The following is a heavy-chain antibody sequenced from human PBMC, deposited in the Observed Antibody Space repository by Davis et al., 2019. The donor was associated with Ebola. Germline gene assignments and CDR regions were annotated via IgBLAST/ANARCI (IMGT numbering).Heavy chain of an antibody. CDR2: ISGSGGST. CDR1: GFTFSSYA. J-gene: IGHJ4*02. D-gene: IGHD6-19*01. Sequence: ESLKISCAASGFTFSSYAMSWVRQAPGKGLEWVSAISGSGGSTYYADSVKGRFTISRDNSKNTLYPQMNSLRAEDTAVYYCARDKGGWYSYWGQGTLVTVSS. CDR3: ARDKGGWYSY. V-gene: IGHV3-23*01.